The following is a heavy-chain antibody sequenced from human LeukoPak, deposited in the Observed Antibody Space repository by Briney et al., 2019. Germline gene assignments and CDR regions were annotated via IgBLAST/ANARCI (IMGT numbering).Heavy chain of an antibody. Sequence: PGGSLRLSCKGSGYSFTSYWIGWVRQVPGKGLEWMGIIYPGDSDTRYSPSFQGQVTISADKSISTAYLQWSSLKASDTAMYYCAGLSSSWVFDYWGQGTLVTVSS. V-gene: IGHV5-51*01. CDR3: AGLSSSWVFDY. CDR1: GYSFTSYW. CDR2: IYPGDSDT. D-gene: IGHD6-13*01. J-gene: IGHJ4*02.